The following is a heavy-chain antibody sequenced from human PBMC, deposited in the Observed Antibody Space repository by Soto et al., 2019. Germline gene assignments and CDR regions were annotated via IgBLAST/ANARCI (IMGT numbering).Heavy chain of an antibody. CDR3: ARDGYKIRGFDY. V-gene: IGHV1-8*01. Sequence: ASVKVSCKASGYTFTSYDINWVRQATGQGLEWMGWMNPNSGNTGYAQKFQGRVTMTRNTSISTAYMELSSLRSEDTAVYYCARDGYKIRGFDYWGQGTLVTVSS. J-gene: IGHJ4*02. CDR2: MNPNSGNT. D-gene: IGHD3-10*01. CDR1: GYTFTSYD.